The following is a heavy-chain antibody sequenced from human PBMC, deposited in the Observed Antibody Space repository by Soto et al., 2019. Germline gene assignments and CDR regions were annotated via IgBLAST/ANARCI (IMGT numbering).Heavy chain of an antibody. V-gene: IGHV3-30*04. CDR3: ARVGISGSYAFDI. D-gene: IGHD1-26*01. J-gene: IGHJ3*02. CDR2: ISYDGSNK. CDR1: GFTFSSYA. Sequence: GGSLRLSCAASGFTFSSYAMHWVRQAPGKGLEWVAVISYDGSNKYYADSVKGRFTISRDHSKNTLYLQMNSLRAEDTAVYYCARVGISGSYAFDIWGQGTMVTVSS.